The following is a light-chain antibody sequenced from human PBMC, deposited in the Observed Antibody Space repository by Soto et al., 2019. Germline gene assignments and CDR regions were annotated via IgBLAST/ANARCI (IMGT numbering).Light chain of an antibody. V-gene: IGKV1-5*01. CDR1: QSISHW. Sequence: DIQMTQSPATLSASVGDSVTITCRASQSISHWLAWYQQKPGKAPKFLIYDASSLEGGVPSRFSGSGSGTDFTLTISSLEPEDFAIYYCQQRSNWPITFGQGTLLEI. J-gene: IGKJ5*01. CDR3: QQRSNWPIT. CDR2: DAS.